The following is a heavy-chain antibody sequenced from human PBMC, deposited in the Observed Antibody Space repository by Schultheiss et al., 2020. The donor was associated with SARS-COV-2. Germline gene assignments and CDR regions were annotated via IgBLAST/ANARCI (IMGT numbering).Heavy chain of an antibody. CDR2: IYPGDSDT. Sequence: ESLKISCKGSGYSFTSYWIGWVRQMPGKGLEWMGIIYPGDSDTRYSPSFQGQVTISADKSISTAYLQWSSLKASDTAMYYCARPDYYDSSGPSGGMDVWGQGTTVTVSS. J-gene: IGHJ6*02. CDR3: ARPDYYDSSGPSGGMDV. D-gene: IGHD3-22*01. CDR1: GYSFTSYW. V-gene: IGHV5-51*01.